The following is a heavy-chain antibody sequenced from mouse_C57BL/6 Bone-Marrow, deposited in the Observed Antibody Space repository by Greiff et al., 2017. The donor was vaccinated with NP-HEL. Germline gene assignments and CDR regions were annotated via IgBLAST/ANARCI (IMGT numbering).Heavy chain of an antibody. CDR1: GFTFSDYG. J-gene: IGHJ2*01. CDR2: ISSGSSTI. CDR3: ARNPRSTPYYFDY. V-gene: IGHV5-17*01. D-gene: IGHD6-1*01. Sequence: EVMLVESGGGLVKPGGSLKLSCAASGFTFSDYGMHWVRQAPEKGLEWVAYISSGSSTIYYADTVKGRFTLSRDNAKNTLFLQMTSLRSEDTAMYYCARNPRSTPYYFDYWGQGTTLTVSS.